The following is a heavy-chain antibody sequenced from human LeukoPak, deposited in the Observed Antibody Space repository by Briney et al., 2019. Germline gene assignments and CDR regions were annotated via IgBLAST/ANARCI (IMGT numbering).Heavy chain of an antibody. CDR3: AKGVTRPDGY. CDR2: ISYDGSNK. J-gene: IGHJ4*02. CDR1: GFTFSSYG. D-gene: IGHD4-23*01. V-gene: IGHV3-30*18. Sequence: VGSLRLSCAASGFTFSSYGMHWVRQAPGKGLEWVAVISYDGSNKYYADSVKGRFTTSRDNSKNTLYLQMNSLRAEDTAVYYCAKGVTRPDGYWGQGTLVTVSS.